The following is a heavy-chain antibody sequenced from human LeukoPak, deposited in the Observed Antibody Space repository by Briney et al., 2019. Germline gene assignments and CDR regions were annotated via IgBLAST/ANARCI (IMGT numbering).Heavy chain of an antibody. CDR1: GGSISSGDYY. J-gene: IGHJ4*02. CDR3: ARGSYYDSSGYYSIGVVDY. D-gene: IGHD3-22*01. CDR2: IYHSGST. Sequence: PSETLSLTCTVSGGSISSGDYYWGWIRQPPGKGLEWIGSIYHSGSTYYNPSLKSRVTISVDTSKNQFSLKLSSVTAADTAVYYCARGSYYDSSGYYSIGVVDYWGQGTLVTVSS. V-gene: IGHV4-39*07.